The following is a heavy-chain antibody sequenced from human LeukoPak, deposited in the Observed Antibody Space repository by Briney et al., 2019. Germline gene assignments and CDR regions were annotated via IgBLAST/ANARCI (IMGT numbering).Heavy chain of an antibody. V-gene: IGHV3-23*01. J-gene: IGHJ4*02. CDR3: AKARRSACSSTSCYPFDY. CDR2: ISGSDGST. D-gene: IGHD2-2*01. CDR1: GFTFSNNG. Sequence: PGESLRLSCVVSGFTFSNNGMSWVRQAPGKGLEWVSGISGSDGSTYYADSVKGRFTISRDNSKNTVYLQMNSLRAEDTAVYYCAKARRSACSSTSCYPFDYWGQGTLVTVSS.